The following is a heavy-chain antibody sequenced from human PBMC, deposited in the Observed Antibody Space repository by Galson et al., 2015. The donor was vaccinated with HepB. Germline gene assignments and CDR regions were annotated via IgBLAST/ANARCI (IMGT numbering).Heavy chain of an antibody. CDR2: ISYDGSHK. CDR1: VFTFSTYP. V-gene: IGHV3-30*04. CDR3: ARGGSLDY. Sequence: SLRLSCAASVFTFSTYPMHWVRQAPGKGLEWVAVISYDGSHKYYAVSVRGRFTISRDNSKNTLYLQMNGLRAEDTAVYYCARGGSLDYWGQGTLVTVSS. D-gene: IGHD2-15*01. J-gene: IGHJ4*02.